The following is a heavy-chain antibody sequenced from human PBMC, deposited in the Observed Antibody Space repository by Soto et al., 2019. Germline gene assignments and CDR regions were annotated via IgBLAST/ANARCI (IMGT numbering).Heavy chain of an antibody. D-gene: IGHD3-3*01. CDR2: ISYDGSNK. CDR1: GFTFSSYG. CDR3: QKHKRFLEWLLWN. J-gene: IGHJ1*01. Sequence: GGSLRLSCAASGFTFSSYGMHWVRQAPGKGLEWVAVISYDGSNKYYADSVKGRFTISRDNSKNTLYLQMNSLRAEDTAVYYCQKHKRFLEWLLWNWGQGTLVTVSS. V-gene: IGHV3-30*18.